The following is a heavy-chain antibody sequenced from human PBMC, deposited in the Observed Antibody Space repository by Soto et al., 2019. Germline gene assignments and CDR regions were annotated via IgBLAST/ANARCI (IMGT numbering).Heavy chain of an antibody. J-gene: IGHJ4*02. D-gene: IGHD3-10*01. Sequence: GASVKVSCKASGYTFTSYGISWVRQAPGQGLEWMGWISAYNGNTNYAQKLQGRVTMTTDTSTSTAYMELRSLRSDDTAVYYCARDKGPDGFGEFPEPIDFWSQGTLVTVSS. V-gene: IGHV1-18*01. CDR1: GYTFTSYG. CDR3: ARDKGPDGFGEFPEPIDF. CDR2: ISAYNGNT.